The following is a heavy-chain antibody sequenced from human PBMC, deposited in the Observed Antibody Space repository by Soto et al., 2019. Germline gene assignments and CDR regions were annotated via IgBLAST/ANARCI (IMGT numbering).Heavy chain of an antibody. CDR3: ARVVVVIPPGYYYAMDV. D-gene: IGHD3-22*01. J-gene: IGHJ6*02. CDR1: GFTFSSFH. Sequence: GGSLRLSCAASGFTFSSFHMNWVRQAPGRGLEWVAYITSSSDTIYYSDSVKGRFTISRDNGKNSLFLQMNSLRDEDTAVYYCARVVVVIPPGYYYAMDVSGQGTTVTVSS. V-gene: IGHV3-48*02. CDR2: ITSSSDTI.